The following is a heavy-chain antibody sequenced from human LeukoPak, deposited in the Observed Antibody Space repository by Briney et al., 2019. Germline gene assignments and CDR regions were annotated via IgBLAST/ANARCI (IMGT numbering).Heavy chain of an antibody. CDR3: ARHYGP. Sequence: SETLSLTCTVSGDSISSSSYFWGWIRQPPGKGLEYIGNIYYSGTTYYNPSLRSRVTVSIDTSKNQFSLKLNSVTATDTAVYYCARHYGPWGQGTLVTVSS. D-gene: IGHD3-10*01. V-gene: IGHV4-39*01. J-gene: IGHJ4*02. CDR2: IYYSGTT. CDR1: GDSISSSSYF.